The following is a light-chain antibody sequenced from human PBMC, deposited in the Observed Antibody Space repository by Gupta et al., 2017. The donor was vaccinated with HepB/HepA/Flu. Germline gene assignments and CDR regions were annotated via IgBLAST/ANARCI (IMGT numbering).Light chain of an antibody. V-gene: IGLV1-47*01. J-gene: IGLJ2*01. Sequence: QSVLTQPPSASRTPGQRVTIPCSGSSSNIASNNVYWYQQVPGRAPKLLIYRNYQRPSGVPDRFSGSKSGTSASLAISGLRSEDEGDYYCAVWDDSLSGVLFGGGTKLTVL. CDR3: AVWDDSLSGVL. CDR2: RNY. CDR1: SSNIASNN.